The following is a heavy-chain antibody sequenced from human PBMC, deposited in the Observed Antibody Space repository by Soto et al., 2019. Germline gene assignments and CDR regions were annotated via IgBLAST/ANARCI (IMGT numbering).Heavy chain of an antibody. D-gene: IGHD6-19*01. CDR3: AKYQWNPGAFDP. CDR1: GGSLSDYY. Sequence: QVQLQQWGAGLLKPSETLSLTCAVYGGSLSDYYWNWLRQPPGKGLEWIGEINHRGTASYNPSLKCRVDISVDTALTQFSLKLRSVTAADTAIYYCAKYQWNPGAFDPWGPGTQVTVSS. V-gene: IGHV4-34*01. J-gene: IGHJ5*02. CDR2: INHRGTA.